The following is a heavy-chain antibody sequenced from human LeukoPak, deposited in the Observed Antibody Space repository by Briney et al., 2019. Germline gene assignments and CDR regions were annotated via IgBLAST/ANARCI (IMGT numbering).Heavy chain of an antibody. CDR3: AKHYDILTGYLDAFDI. D-gene: IGHD3-9*01. Sequence: GGSLILSCAASGFTFSSYAMSWVRQAPGKGLEWVSAISGSGGSTYYADSVKGRFTISRDNSKNTLYLQMNSLRAEDTAVYYCAKHYDILTGYLDAFDIWGQGTMVTVSS. CDR1: GFTFSSYA. V-gene: IGHV3-23*01. J-gene: IGHJ3*02. CDR2: ISGSGGST.